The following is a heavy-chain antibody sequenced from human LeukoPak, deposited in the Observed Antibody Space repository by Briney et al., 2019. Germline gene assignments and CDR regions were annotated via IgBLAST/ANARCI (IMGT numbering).Heavy chain of an antibody. CDR2: INPNSGGT. J-gene: IGHJ4*02. Sequence: ASVKVSCKASGYTFTGYYMHWVRQAPGQGLEWMGWINPNSGGTNYAQKCQGRVTMTRDTSISTAYMELSRLRSDDTAVYYCARDGESMVRKFDYWGQGTLVTVSS. D-gene: IGHD3-10*01. V-gene: IGHV1-2*02. CDR1: GYTFTGYY. CDR3: ARDGESMVRKFDY.